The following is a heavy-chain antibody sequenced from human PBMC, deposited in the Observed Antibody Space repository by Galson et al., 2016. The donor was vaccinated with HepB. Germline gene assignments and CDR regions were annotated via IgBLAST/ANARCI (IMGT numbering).Heavy chain of an antibody. V-gene: IGHV3-13*04. CDR3: ARGRHSNYHDSSGYYPY. D-gene: IGHD3-22*01. J-gene: IGHJ4*02. CDR2: IGTLADT. CDR1: GFTFSAYD. Sequence: SLRLSCAASGFTFSAYDMHWARQPTGKGLEWVSGIGTLADTYYADSVKGRFTISRENANTFFYLQMNSLRVEDTAVYYCARGRHSNYHDSSGYYPYWGQGILVTVSS.